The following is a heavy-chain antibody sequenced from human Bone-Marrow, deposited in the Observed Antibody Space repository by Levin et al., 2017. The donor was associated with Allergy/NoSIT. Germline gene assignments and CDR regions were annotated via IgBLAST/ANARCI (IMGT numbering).Heavy chain of an antibody. Sequence: GESLKISCEASGFTFNDYAVRWVRQPPAKGLEWVSGINHRGYGTYYADSVKGRFTISRDSSKNTLYLQMNSLRAEDTAIYYCARKMLYGDYFDYWGQGTLVTVSS. V-gene: IGHV3-23*01. J-gene: IGHJ4*02. CDR1: GFTFNDYA. CDR3: ARKMLYGDYFDY. D-gene: IGHD2-8*01. CDR2: INHRGYGT.